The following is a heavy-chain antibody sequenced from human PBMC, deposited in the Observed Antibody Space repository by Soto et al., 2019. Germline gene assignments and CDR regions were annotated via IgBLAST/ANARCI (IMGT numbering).Heavy chain of an antibody. CDR2: INNSGDT. V-gene: IGHV4-34*01. J-gene: IGHJ4*02. Sequence: QVQLQQWGAGLLKPSETLSLTCGVSGGSFSGVYWSWIRQPPGKGLEWIVEINNSGDTNYNPSLKSRVTISVDTYMYQFSLNLNSVTAGIVAVYFCARARSSYRRSSRFEYWDPGTLVTVSS. D-gene: IGHD1-26*01. CDR3: ARARSSYRRSSRFEY. CDR1: GGSFSGVY.